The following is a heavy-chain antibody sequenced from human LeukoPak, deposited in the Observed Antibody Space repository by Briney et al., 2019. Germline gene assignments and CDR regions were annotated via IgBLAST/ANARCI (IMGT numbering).Heavy chain of an antibody. V-gene: IGHV3-74*01. CDR1: GFTFSNFW. J-gene: IGHJ2*01. D-gene: IGHD1-26*01. CDR2: VNSDGRSI. Sequence: GGSLRLSCAASGFTFSNFWMHWVRQAPGKGLVWFSHVNSDGRSINYAESVKGRFAIARDNAKNTLYLQMNSLRVEDTAVYYCARGREDLGGYPNWYFDLWGRGTLVTVSS. CDR3: ARGREDLGGYPNWYFDL.